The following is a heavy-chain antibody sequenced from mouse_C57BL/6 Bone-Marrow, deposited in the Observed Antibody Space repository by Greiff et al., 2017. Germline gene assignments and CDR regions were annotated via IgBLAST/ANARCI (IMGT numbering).Heavy chain of an antibody. CDR2: INPGSGGT. V-gene: IGHV1-54*01. CDR3: ATLYYYGSSFFDC. D-gene: IGHD1-1*01. CDR1: GYAFTNYL. J-gene: IGHJ2*01. Sequence: QVQLQQSGAELVRPGTSVKVSCKASGYAFTNYLIEWVKQRPGQGLEWIGVINPGSGGTNYNEKFKGKATLTADKSSSTAYMQLSSLTSEDSAVYFCATLYYYGSSFFDCWGQGTTLTVSS.